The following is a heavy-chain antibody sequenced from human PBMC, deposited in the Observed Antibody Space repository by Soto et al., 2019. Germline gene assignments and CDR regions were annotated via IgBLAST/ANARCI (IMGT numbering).Heavy chain of an antibody. D-gene: IGHD3-22*01. CDR3: AKGFVPDDSSGYAWFDP. Sequence: EVQLLESGGGLVQPGGSLRLSCAASGFTFSSYAMSWVRQARGKGLEWVSAISGSGGSTYYADSVKGRFTISRDNSKKTLYMQMNSLRDDDTAVYYCAKGFVPDDSSGYAWFDPWGQGTLVTVSS. CDR2: ISGSGGST. CDR1: GFTFSSYA. V-gene: IGHV3-23*01. J-gene: IGHJ5*02.